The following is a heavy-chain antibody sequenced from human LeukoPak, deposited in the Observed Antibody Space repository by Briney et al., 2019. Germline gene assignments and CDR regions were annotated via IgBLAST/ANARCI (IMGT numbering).Heavy chain of an antibody. CDR3: ARLDATIHYYYYMDV. CDR2: IYYSGST. D-gene: IGHD5-12*01. V-gene: IGHV4-59*08. Sequence: SETLSLTCTVSGGSISSYYWSWIRQPPGKGLEWIGYIYYSGSTNYNPSLKSRVTISVDTSKNQFSLKLSSVTAADTAVYYCARLDATIHYYYYMDVWGKGTTVTVSS. J-gene: IGHJ6*03. CDR1: GGSISSYY.